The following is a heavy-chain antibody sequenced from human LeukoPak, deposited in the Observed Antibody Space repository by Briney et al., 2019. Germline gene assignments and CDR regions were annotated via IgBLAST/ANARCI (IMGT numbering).Heavy chain of an antibody. J-gene: IGHJ4*02. V-gene: IGHV3-74*01. D-gene: IGHD2-15*01. CDR1: GFTFSSYW. Sequence: PGGSLRLSCAASGFTFSSYWMHWVRQAPGKGLVWVSRISSDGSSTSYADSVKGRFTISRDNAKNTLYLQMNSLRAEDTAVYYCAREVACSGGSCYSRCFDYWGQGTLVTVSS. CDR2: ISSDGSST. CDR3: AREVACSGGSCYSRCFDY.